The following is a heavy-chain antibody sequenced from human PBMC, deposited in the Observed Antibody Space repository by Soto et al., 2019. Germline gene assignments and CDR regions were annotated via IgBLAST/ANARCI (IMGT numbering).Heavy chain of an antibody. CDR3: ARGGSGYYLGY. J-gene: IGHJ4*02. CDR1: GYTFTSYA. Sequence: GASVKVSCKASGYTFTSYAMHWARQAPGQGLEWMGIINPSGGSTSYAQKFQGRVTMTRDTSTSTVYMELSSLRSEDTAVYYCARGGSGYYLGYWGQGTLVTVSS. V-gene: IGHV1-46*03. D-gene: IGHD3-22*01. CDR2: INPSGGST.